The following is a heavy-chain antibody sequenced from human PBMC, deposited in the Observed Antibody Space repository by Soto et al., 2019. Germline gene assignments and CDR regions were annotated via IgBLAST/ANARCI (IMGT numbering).Heavy chain of an antibody. V-gene: IGHV4-39*01. D-gene: IGHD5-18*01. CDR3: ARRRYSYGHYYLDQ. CDR1: GTSISSGGTF. CDR2: MYYDGST. Sequence: SETLSLTCTVSGTSISSGGTFWGWIRQSPGKGLEWMGNMYYDGSTNYNPSLKSRVSMSVDTSKNEISLTLTALTAADTAVYYCARRRYSYGHYYLDQWRHRTLVTVSS. J-gene: IGHJ4*01.